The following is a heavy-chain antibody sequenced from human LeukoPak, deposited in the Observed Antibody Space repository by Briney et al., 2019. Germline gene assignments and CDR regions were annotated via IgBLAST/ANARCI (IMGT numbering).Heavy chain of an antibody. CDR1: RFTFSSYG. CDR3: AKNRVYSSGFLFDY. D-gene: IGHD6-19*01. J-gene: IGHJ4*02. CDR2: IWYDGSNK. Sequence: GRSLRLSCAASRFTFSSYGMHWVRQAPGKGLEWVAVIWYDGSNKYYADSVKGRFTISRDNSKNTLYLQMNSLRAEDTAVYYCAKNRVYSSGFLFDYWGRGTLVTVSS. V-gene: IGHV3-33*06.